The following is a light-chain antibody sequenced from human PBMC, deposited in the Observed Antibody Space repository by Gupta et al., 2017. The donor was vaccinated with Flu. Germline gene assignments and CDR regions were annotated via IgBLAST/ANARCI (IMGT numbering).Light chain of an antibody. J-gene: IGLJ3*02. CDR3: YSRDSSDKGV. CDR1: SLSKKY. V-gene: IGLV3-10*01. Sequence: SGDSLSKKYVHWYQQKSGQAPGLVIYEDSKRPSVTSDRFSGSNSETMATVTISGAQVEDEADYYCYSRDSSDKGVFGVGTELSV. CDR2: EDS.